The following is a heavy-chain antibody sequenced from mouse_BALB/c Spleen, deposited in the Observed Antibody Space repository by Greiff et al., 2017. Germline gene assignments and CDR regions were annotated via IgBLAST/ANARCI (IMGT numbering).Heavy chain of an antibody. D-gene: IGHD2-1*01. CDR2: IDPANGNT. CDR1: GFNIKDTY. CDR3: ARNYGKGYAMDY. J-gene: IGHJ4*01. Sequence: VQLKQSGAELVKPGASVKLSCTASGFNIKDTYMHWVKQRPEQGLEWIGRIDPANGNTKYDPKFQGKATITADTSSNTAYLQLSSLTSEDTAVYYCARNYGKGYAMDYWGQGTSVTVSS. V-gene: IGHV14-3*02.